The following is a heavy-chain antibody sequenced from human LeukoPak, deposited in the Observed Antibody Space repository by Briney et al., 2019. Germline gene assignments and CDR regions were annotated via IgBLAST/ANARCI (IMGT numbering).Heavy chain of an antibody. CDR3: ARAGAGSGSYGDY. D-gene: IGHD1-26*01. Sequence: GGSLRLSCAASGFTFSIYSMNWVRQAPGKGLEWVSSISSSSSYIYYADSVKGRFTISRDNAKNSLYLQMNSLRAEDTAVYYCARAGAGSGSYGDYWGQGTLVTVSS. J-gene: IGHJ4*02. CDR1: GFTFSIYS. CDR2: ISSSSSYI. V-gene: IGHV3-21*01.